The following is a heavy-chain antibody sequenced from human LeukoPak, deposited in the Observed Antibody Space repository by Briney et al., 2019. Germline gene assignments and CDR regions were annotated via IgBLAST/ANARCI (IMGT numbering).Heavy chain of an antibody. CDR2: IIPIFGTA. J-gene: IGHJ3*02. D-gene: IGHD4-17*01. Sequence: ASVKVSCKASGGTFSSYAISWVRQAPGQGLEWMGGIIPIFGTANYAQKFQGGVTITADKSTSTAYMELSSLRSEDTAVYYCASSYGDYVFGAFDIWGQGTMVTVSS. V-gene: IGHV1-69*06. CDR1: GGTFSSYA. CDR3: ASSYGDYVFGAFDI.